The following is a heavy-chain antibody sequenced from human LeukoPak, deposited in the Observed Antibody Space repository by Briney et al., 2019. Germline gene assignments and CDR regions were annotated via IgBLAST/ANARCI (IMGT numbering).Heavy chain of an antibody. CDR1: GYTFTGYY. Sequence: ASVKVSCKASGYTFTGYYMHWVRQAPGQGLEWMGWINPNSGGTNYAQKFQGRVTMTRDTSISTAYMELSRLRSDDTAVYHCARSITFGGVYYFDYWGQGTLVTVSS. CDR2: INPNSGGT. D-gene: IGHD3-16*01. J-gene: IGHJ4*02. V-gene: IGHV1-2*02. CDR3: ARSITFGGVYYFDY.